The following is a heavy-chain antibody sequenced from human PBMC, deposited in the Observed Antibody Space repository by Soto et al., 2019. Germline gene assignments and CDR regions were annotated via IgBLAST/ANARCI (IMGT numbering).Heavy chain of an antibody. CDR3: ARTDGIAVAGNYYYYGMDV. Sequence: GGSLRLSCVASGFTFSSYSMNWVRQAPGKGLEWVSSISSSSSYIYYADSVKGRFTISRDNAKNSLYLQMNSLRAEDTAVYYCARTDGIAVAGNYYYYGMDVWGQGTTVTVSS. V-gene: IGHV3-21*01. J-gene: IGHJ6*02. CDR1: GFTFSSYS. D-gene: IGHD6-19*01. CDR2: ISSSSSYI.